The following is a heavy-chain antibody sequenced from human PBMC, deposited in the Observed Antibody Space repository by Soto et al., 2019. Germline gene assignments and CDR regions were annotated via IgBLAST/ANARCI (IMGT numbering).Heavy chain of an antibody. CDR2: INHSGST. CDR1: GGSFSGYY. V-gene: IGHV4-34*01. J-gene: IGHJ4*02. Sequence: PSETLSLTCAVYGGSFSGYYWSWIRQPPGRGLEWIGEINHSGSTNYNPSLKSRVTISVDTSKNQFSLKLSSVTAADTAVYYCARTYVVSDYWGQGTLVTVSS. CDR3: ARTYVVSDY. D-gene: IGHD3-16*01.